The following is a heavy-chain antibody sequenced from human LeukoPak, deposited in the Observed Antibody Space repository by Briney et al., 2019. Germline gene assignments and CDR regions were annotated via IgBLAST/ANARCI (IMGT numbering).Heavy chain of an antibody. CDR1: GFTFSSYS. V-gene: IGHV3-21*01. CDR2: ISSISSYI. D-gene: IGHD5-18*01. CDR3: ARESPDTAMVLFDY. J-gene: IGHJ4*02. Sequence: GGSLRLSCAASGFTFSSYSMNWVRQAPGKGLEWVSSISSISSYIYYADSVKGRFTVSRDNAKNSLYLQMDSLRAEDTAVYYCARESPDTAMVLFDYWGQGTLVTVSS.